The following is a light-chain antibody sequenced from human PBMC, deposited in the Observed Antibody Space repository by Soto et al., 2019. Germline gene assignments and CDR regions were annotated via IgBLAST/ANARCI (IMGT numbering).Light chain of an antibody. CDR3: QSYDNSLSVDV. J-gene: IGLJ1*01. Sequence: QSVLTQPPSVSGAPGQRVTISCTGSSSNIGAHYDVHWYQQLPGTAPKLLIYGNSNRPSGVPDRFSGSKSGTSASLAITGLQAEDEADYYCQSYDNSLSVDVSGTGTKVTVL. V-gene: IGLV1-40*01. CDR2: GNS. CDR1: SSNIGAHYD.